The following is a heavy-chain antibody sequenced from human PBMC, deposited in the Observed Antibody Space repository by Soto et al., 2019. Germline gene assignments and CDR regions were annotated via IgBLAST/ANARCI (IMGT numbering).Heavy chain of an antibody. CDR3: ARSQGSSTSLEIYYYYYGMDV. D-gene: IGHD2-2*01. V-gene: IGHV1-69*13. CDR1: GGTFSSYA. J-gene: IGHJ6*02. CDR2: IIPISGTA. Sequence: SVKVSCKASGGTFSSYAISWVRQAPGQGLERVGGIIPISGTANYAQKFQGRVTITADESTSTAYMELSSLRSEDTAVYYCARSQGSSTSLEIYYYYYGMDVWGQGTTVTVS.